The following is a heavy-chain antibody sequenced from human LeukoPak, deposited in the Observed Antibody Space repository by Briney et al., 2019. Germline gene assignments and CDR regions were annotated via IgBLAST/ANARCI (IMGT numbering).Heavy chain of an antibody. CDR3: AKERHYYDSNGYSLDY. Sequence: PGGSLRLSCAASGFTFSSYGMHWVRQAPGKGLEWVAVISYDGSNKYSADSVKGRFTISRDNFKNTLYLQMNSLGGEDTAVYYCAKERHYYDSNGYSLDYWGPGTLVTVSS. CDR1: GFTFSSYG. CDR2: ISYDGSNK. J-gene: IGHJ4*02. D-gene: IGHD3-22*01. V-gene: IGHV3-30*18.